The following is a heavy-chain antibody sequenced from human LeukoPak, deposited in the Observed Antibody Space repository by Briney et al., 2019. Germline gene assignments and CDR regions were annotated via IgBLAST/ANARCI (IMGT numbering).Heavy chain of an antibody. J-gene: IGHJ4*02. CDR3: ARVGSRYCGGDCYSLDY. D-gene: IGHD2-21*02. V-gene: IGHV4-30-4*01. Sequence: TPSETLSLTCTVSGVSISSGDYYWSWIRQPPGKGLEWIGYIYYSGSTYYNPSLKSRVTISVDTSKNQFSLKLSSVTAADTAVYYCARVGSRYCGGDCYSLDYWGQGTLVTVSS. CDR1: GVSISSGDYY. CDR2: IYYSGST.